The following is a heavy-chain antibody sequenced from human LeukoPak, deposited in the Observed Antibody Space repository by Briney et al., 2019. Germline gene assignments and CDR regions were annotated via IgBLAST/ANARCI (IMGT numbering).Heavy chain of an antibody. CDR2: FKNDGSST. D-gene: IGHD1-26*01. V-gene: IGHV3-74*01. Sequence: GGSLRLSCGASGFTFSSYRIHWVRQAPGKGLVWVSGFKNDGSSTSYADSVKGRFTISRDNAKNTLYLKMSSLRVEDTAVYYCARVRGPKWELLNFAFDIRGQGTTVVVST. CDR3: ARVRGPKWELLNFAFDI. CDR1: GFTFSSYR. J-gene: IGHJ3*02.